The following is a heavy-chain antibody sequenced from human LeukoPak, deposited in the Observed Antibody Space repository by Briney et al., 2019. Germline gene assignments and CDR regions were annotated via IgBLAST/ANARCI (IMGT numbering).Heavy chain of an antibody. V-gene: IGHV3-11*04. J-gene: IGHJ4*02. Sequence: GGSLRLSCAASGFTFSDYYMSWIRQAPGKGLEWVSYISSSGSTIYYADSVKGRFTISRDNAKNSLYLQMNSLRAEDTAVYYCARDYASGSYYNIFEYWGQGTLVTVSS. CDR3: ARDYASGSYYNIFEY. D-gene: IGHD3-10*01. CDR2: ISSSGSTI. CDR1: GFTFSDYY.